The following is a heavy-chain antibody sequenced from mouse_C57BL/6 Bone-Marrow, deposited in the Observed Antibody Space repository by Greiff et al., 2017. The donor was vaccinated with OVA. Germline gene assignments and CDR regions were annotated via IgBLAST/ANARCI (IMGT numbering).Heavy chain of an antibody. J-gene: IGHJ4*01. CDR2: IYPRSGNT. D-gene: IGHD2-4*01. CDR1: GYTFTSYG. Sequence: QVQLQQSGAELARPGASVKLSCKASGYTFTSYGISWVKQRTGQGLEWIGEIYPRSGNTYYNEKFKGKATLTADKSSSTAYMELRSLTSEDSAVYFCARGYDSTEYYYAMDYWGQGTSVTVSS. CDR3: ARGYDSTEYYYAMDY. V-gene: IGHV1-81*01.